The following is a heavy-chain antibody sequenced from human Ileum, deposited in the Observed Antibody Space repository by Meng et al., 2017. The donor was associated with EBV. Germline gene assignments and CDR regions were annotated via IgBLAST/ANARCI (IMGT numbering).Heavy chain of an antibody. CDR1: GGSSSSSNW. V-gene: IGHV4-4*02. J-gene: IGHJ4*02. D-gene: IGHD1-14*01. CDR2: IYHSGIT. Sequence: QVLLQEAVTGLVKPSGTLSLTGAVSGGSSSSSNWWSWVRQPPGKGLEWIGKIYHSGITIYNPSLKSRVTMSVDNSKNQFSLKLNSMTAADTAVYYCARDPTGGEDHQRVWGQGTLVTVSS. CDR3: ARDPTGGEDHQRV.